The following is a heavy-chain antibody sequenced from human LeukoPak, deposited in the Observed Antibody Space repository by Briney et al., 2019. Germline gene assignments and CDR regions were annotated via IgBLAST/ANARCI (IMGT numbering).Heavy chain of an antibody. D-gene: IGHD3-3*01. CDR1: GFTFSSYG. V-gene: IGHV3-33*06. CDR3: AKGSDFWSGYFLDY. J-gene: IGHJ4*02. CDR2: IWYDRSNK. Sequence: GRSLRLSCAASGFTFSSYGMHGVRQAPGKGLEWVAVIWYDRSNKYYADSVKGRFTISRDNSKNTLYLQMNSLRADDTAVYYCAKGSDFWSGYFLDYWGQGTLVTVSS.